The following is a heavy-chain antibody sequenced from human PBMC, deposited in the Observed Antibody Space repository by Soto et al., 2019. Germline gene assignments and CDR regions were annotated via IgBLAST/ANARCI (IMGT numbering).Heavy chain of an antibody. CDR1: GFTFTSYW. Sequence: GESLKISCKGSGFTFTSYWIAWVRQMPGKGLEWMGIIYPGDSDSSYSPSFQGQVTISADKSINTAYLHWSSLKASDTAIYYCAKHEGYCSTTTCSNFDYWGQGTLVPSPQ. CDR3: AKHEGYCSTTTCSNFDY. V-gene: IGHV5-51*01. J-gene: IGHJ4*02. CDR2: IYPGDSDS. D-gene: IGHD2-2*01.